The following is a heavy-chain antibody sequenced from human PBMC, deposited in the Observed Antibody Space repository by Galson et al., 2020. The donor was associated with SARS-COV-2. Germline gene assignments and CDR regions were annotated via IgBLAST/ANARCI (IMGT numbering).Heavy chain of an antibody. CDR1: GFSLSSRGMC. Sequence: ESGPTLVKPTQTLTLTCTFSGFSLSSRGMCVSWIRQPPGKALEWLARIDWDDNKYYNTSLKTRLTISKDTSKNQVVLTMTNMDPVDTATYYCARIVCRAVADTGRRGAFDIWGQGTMVTVSS. D-gene: IGHD6-19*01. CDR3: ARIVCRAVADTGRRGAFDI. J-gene: IGHJ3*02. V-gene: IGHV2-70*11. CDR2: IDWDDNK.